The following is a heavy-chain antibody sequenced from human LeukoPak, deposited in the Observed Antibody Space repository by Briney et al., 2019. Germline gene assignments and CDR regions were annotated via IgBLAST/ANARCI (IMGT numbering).Heavy chain of an antibody. J-gene: IGHJ4*02. CDR2: INPSGGST. CDR3: ATGGRWYSSSRVDY. CDR1: GYTFTSYY. V-gene: IGHV1-46*01. Sequence: GASVKVSCKASGYTFTSYYMHWVRQAPGQGLEWMGIINPSGGSTSYARKFQGRVTMTEDTSTDTAYMELSSLRSEDTAVYYCATGGRWYSSSRVDYWGQGTLVTVSS. D-gene: IGHD6-13*01.